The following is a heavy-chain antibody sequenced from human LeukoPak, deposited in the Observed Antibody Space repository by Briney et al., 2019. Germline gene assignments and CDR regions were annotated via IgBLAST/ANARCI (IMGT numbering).Heavy chain of an antibody. CDR1: GGSISSYY. D-gene: IGHD3-22*01. CDR3: ASRGDSSGYLTAYDAFDI. Sequence: SETLSLTCTVSGGSISSYYWSWIRQPPGKGLEWIGYIYYSGSTNYNPSLKSRVTISVDTSKNQFSLKLSSVTAADTAVYYCASRGDSSGYLTAYDAFDIWGQGTMVTVSS. CDR2: IYYSGST. V-gene: IGHV4-59*01. J-gene: IGHJ3*02.